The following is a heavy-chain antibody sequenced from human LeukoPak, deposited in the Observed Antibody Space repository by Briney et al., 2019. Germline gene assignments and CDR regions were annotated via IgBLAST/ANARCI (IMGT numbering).Heavy chain of an antibody. CDR2: IYYRGST. CDR1: GGPFSGYY. V-gene: IGHV4-39*01. D-gene: IGHD2-2*01. CDR3: ARHYLSDGILSTFDP. J-gene: IGHJ5*02. Sequence: SETLSLTCAVYGGPFSGYYWGWIRQPPGKGLEWIGTIYYRGSTYSNPSLNSRVTISLDTSKNQFSLRLRSVTAADTALYYCARHYLSDGILSTFDPWGQGTLVTVSS.